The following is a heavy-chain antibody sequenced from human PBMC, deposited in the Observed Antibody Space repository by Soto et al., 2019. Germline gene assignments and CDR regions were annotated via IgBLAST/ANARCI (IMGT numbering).Heavy chain of an antibody. Sequence: QVQLVQSGGEVKKAGASVKVSCKTSGYTFTSYGISWVRQAPGQGLEWMGWISGNTGKTNYAQKLQGRVTITTDTSTSTAYMELRSLRSDDTAVYYCARVPREIIIVGMDVWGQGTTVTVSS. CDR2: ISGNTGKT. CDR1: GYTFTSYG. J-gene: IGHJ6*02. CDR3: ARVPREIIIVGMDV. V-gene: IGHV1-18*04. D-gene: IGHD3-10*01.